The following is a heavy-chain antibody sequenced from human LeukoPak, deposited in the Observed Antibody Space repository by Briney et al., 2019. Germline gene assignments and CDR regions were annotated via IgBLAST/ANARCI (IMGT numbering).Heavy chain of an antibody. D-gene: IGHD3-22*01. CDR2: IIPIFGTA. Sequence: GASVKVSCKASGGTFSSYAISWVRQAPGQGLEWMGRIIPIFGTANYAQKLQGRVTITTDESTSTAYMELSSLRSEDTAVYYCARGGYYDSSGSLDYWGQGTLVTVSS. CDR1: GGTFSSYA. J-gene: IGHJ4*02. V-gene: IGHV1-69*05. CDR3: ARGGYYDSSGSLDY.